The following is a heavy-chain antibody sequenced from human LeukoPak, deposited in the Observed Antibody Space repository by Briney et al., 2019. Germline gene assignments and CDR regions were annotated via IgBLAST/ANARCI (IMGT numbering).Heavy chain of an antibody. J-gene: IGHJ5*02. CDR2: IYYSGST. V-gene: IGHV4-59*08. D-gene: IGHD3-3*01. Sequence: SETLSLTCTVSGGSISSYYWSWIRPPPGKGLEWIGYIYYSGSTNYNPSLKSRVTISVDTSKNQFSLKLSSVTAADTAVYYCARHGVLRWFDPWGQGTLVTVSS. CDR1: GGSISSYY. CDR3: ARHGVLRWFDP.